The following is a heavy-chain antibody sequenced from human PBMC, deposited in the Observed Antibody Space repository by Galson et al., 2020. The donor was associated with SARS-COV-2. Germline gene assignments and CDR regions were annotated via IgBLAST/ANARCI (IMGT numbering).Heavy chain of an antibody. Sequence: GESLKISCAASGFTFSSYGMHWVRQAPGKGLEWVAVIWYDGSNKYYADSVKGRFTISRDNSKNTLYLQMNSLRAEDTSVYYCATDPRPLQPRNTDYYYYGMDVWGQGTTVTVSS. D-gene: IGHD4-4*01. CDR2: IWYDGSNK. V-gene: IGHV3-33*01. CDR1: GFTFSSYG. CDR3: ATDPRPLQPRNTDYYYYGMDV. J-gene: IGHJ6*02.